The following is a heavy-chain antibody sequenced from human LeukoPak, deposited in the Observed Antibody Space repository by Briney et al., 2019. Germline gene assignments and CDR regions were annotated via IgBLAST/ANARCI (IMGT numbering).Heavy chain of an antibody. CDR1: GYTLTELS. V-gene: IGHV1-24*01. CDR3: ARDRRKYSSSSSTFDY. J-gene: IGHJ4*02. D-gene: IGHD6-6*01. Sequence: ASVKVSCKVSGYTLTELSMHWVRQAPGKGLEWMGGSDPEDGETIYAQKFQGRVTMTEDTSTDTAYMELRSLRSEDTAVYYCARDRRKYSSSSSTFDYWGQGTLVTVSS. CDR2: SDPEDGET.